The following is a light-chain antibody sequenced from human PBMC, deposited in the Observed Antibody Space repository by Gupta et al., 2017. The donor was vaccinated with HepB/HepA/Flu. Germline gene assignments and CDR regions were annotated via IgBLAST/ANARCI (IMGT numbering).Light chain of an antibody. J-gene: IGKJ2*01. Sequence: VLTQSPATLSLSPGERATLSCRASQTVSDTNLAWYQHKPGQAPRLLIYGISYRATGISDRFSGGGSGTDFTLTITRLEPEDSAVYYCQHYSGSSLYTFGQGSKVEVK. CDR1: QTVSDTN. V-gene: IGKV3-20*01. CDR3: QHYSGSSLYT. CDR2: GIS.